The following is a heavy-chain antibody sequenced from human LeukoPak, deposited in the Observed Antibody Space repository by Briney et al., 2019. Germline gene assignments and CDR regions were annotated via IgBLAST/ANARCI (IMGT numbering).Heavy chain of an antibody. D-gene: IGHD1-26*01. CDR3: AKDRIVGATGDAFDI. J-gene: IGHJ3*02. CDR2: INSDGSST. V-gene: IGHV3-74*01. Sequence: PGGSLRLSCAASGFTFSSYWMHWVRQAPGKGLVWVSRINSDGSSTSYADSVKGRFTISRDNAKNTLYLQMNSLRAEDTAVYYCAKDRIVGATGDAFDIWGQGTMVTVSS. CDR1: GFTFSSYW.